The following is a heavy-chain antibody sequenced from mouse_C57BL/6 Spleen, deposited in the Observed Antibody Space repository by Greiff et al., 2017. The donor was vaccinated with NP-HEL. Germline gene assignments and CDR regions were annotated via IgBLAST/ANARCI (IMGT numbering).Heavy chain of an antibody. J-gene: IGHJ2*01. CDR1: GFTFSSYA. D-gene: IGHD2-4*01. Sequence: EVKVEESGGGLVKPGGSLKLSCAASGFTFSSYAMSWVRQTPEKRLEWVATISDGGSYTYYPDNVKGRFTISRDNAKNNLYLQMSHLKSEDTAMYYCAASIYYDYDFDYWGQGTTLTVSS. CDR2: ISDGGSYT. CDR3: AASIYYDYDFDY. V-gene: IGHV5-4*03.